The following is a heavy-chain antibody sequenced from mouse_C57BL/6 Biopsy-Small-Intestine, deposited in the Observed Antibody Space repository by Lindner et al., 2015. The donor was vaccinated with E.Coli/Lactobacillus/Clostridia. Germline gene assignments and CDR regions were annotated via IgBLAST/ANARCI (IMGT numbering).Heavy chain of an antibody. D-gene: IGHD6-1*01. Sequence: SVKVSCKASGGTFSNYIISWVRQAPGQGLEWMGRIIPTLGIAHSAQKFQDKVTFDADKSTSTAYMEMSSLRSDDTAVYYCASSYGGGPSAVDYWGQGTLVSVSS. J-gene: IGHJ4*01. V-gene: IGHV1-79*01. CDR1: GGTFSNYI. CDR2: IIPTLGIA. CDR3: ASSYGGGPSAVDY.